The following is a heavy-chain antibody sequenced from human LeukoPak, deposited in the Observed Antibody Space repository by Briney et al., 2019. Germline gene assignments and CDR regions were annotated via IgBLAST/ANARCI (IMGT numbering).Heavy chain of an antibody. CDR3: AREQWNYYDSSGYNRGYFDL. V-gene: IGHV1-2*02. J-gene: IGHJ2*01. Sequence: ASVKVSCKASGYTFTGYYMHWVRQAPGQGLEWMGWINPNSGGTNYAQKFQGRVTMTRDTSISTAYMELSRLRSDDTAVYYCAREQWNYYDSSGYNRGYFDLWGRGTLVTVSS. D-gene: IGHD3-22*01. CDR1: GYTFTGYY. CDR2: INPNSGGT.